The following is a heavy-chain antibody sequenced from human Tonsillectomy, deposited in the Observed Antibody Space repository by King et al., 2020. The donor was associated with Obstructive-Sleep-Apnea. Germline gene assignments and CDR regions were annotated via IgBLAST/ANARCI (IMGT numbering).Heavy chain of an antibody. CDR3: ARGAMTLGAFDI. CDR1: GGSISSVGYY. CDR2: IYYSGST. D-gene: IGHD2-2*01. V-gene: IGHV4-31*03. Sequence: QLQESGPGLVKPSQTLSLTCTVSGGSISSVGYYWSWIRQHPGKGREWIGYIYYSGSTYYNPSLKSRVTISVDTSKNQFSLKLSSVTAADTAVYYCARGAMTLGAFDIWGQGTMVTVSS. J-gene: IGHJ3*02.